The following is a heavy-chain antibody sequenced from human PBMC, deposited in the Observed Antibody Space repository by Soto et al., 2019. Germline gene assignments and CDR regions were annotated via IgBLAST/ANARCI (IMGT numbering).Heavy chain of an antibody. CDR1: GYTFSSYY. CDR2: INPNSGGT. V-gene: IGHV1-2*04. D-gene: IGHD5-18*01. J-gene: IGHJ4*02. Sequence: GASVKVSCKASGYTFSSYYIHWVRQAPGQWLEWIGLINPNSGGTIYAQKFQGWVTMTRDTSIITAYMELSRLRSDDTAVYYCARAFNGRVERGYSFDYWGQGTLVTVSS. CDR3: ARAFNGRVERGYSFDY.